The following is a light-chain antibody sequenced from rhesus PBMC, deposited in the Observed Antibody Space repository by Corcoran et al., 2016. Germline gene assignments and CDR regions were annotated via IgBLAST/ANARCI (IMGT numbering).Light chain of an antibody. CDR1: QSVSSY. V-gene: IGKV3-10*01. CDR2: GAS. J-gene: IGKJ2*01. CDR3: MQTLQTPYS. Sequence: QVILTQSPATLSLSPGERATLSCRASQSVSSYLAWYQQKPGQPPRLLIYGASNRATGIPDRFSGSGSGTDFTLKISRVEAEDVGVYYCMQTLQTPYSFGQGTKVEIK.